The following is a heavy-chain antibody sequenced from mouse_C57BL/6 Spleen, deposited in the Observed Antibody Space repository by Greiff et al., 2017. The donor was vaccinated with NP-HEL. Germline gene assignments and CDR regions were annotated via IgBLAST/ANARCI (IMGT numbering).Heavy chain of an antibody. CDR1: GFTFSDYY. J-gene: IGHJ2*01. V-gene: IGHV5-16*01. D-gene: IGHD2-3*01. CDR2: INYDGSST. CDR3: ARDLYDGYYDY. Sequence: EVKVVESEGGLVQPGSSMKLSCTASGFTFSDYYMAWVRQVPEKGLEWVANINYDGSSTYYLDSLKSRFIISRDNAKNILYLQMSSLKSEDTATYYCARDLYDGYYDYWGQGTTLTVSS.